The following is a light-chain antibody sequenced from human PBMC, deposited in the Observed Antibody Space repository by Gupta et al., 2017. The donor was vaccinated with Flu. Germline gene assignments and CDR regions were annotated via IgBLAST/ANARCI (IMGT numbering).Light chain of an antibody. CDR2: WAS. V-gene: IGKV4-1*01. Sequence: DIVLTQSPDSLALSLGERATINCKSSQSVVYSSNNENYLAWYQQKPGQPPKLLIYWASTRESGVPDRFSGSGSGTDFTLTISSLQAEDVAVYYCQQVRGSPRTFDQGTKVEIK. CDR1: QSVVYSSNNENY. CDR3: QQVRGSPRT. J-gene: IGKJ1*01.